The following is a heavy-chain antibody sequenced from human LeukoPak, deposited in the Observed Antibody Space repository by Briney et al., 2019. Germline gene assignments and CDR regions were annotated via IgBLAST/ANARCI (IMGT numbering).Heavy chain of an antibody. J-gene: IGHJ5*02. CDR3: ARVQGAPGAVRGWCDP. CDR1: GFTFSSYS. V-gene: IGHV3-21*01. D-gene: IGHD3-10*01. CDR2: ISSSSSYI. Sequence: GGSLRLSCAASGFTFSSYSMNWVRQAPGKGLEWVSSISSSSSYIYYADSVKGRFTISRDNAKNSLYLQMNSLRAEDTAVYYCARVQGAPGAVRGWCDPWGQGTLVTVSS.